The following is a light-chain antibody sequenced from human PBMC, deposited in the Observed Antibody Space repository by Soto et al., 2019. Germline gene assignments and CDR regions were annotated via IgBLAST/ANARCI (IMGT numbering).Light chain of an antibody. V-gene: IGKV3-11*01. CDR2: GAS. CDR3: QQRSNWPPIT. Sequence: EIMLSQSPGTLSLSPGERATLSCRASQSVSRRLAWYQQKPGQAPRLLIYGASNRATGIPDRFSGSGSGTDFTLTISSLEPEDFAVYYCQQRSNWPPITFGQGTRLETK. CDR1: QSVSRR. J-gene: IGKJ5*01.